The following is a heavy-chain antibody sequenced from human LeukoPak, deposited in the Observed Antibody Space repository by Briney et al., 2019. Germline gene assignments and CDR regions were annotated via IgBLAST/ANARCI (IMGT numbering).Heavy chain of an antibody. J-gene: IGHJ4*02. Sequence: GGSLRLSCAASGFTFDDYAMHWVRQVPGKGLEWVSGISWNSGSTGYTDSVKGRFTISRDNAKNSLHLQMNSLRAEDTALYYCATGRGSNWNYDYFDYWGQGTLVTVSS. CDR2: ISWNSGST. V-gene: IGHV3-9*01. CDR1: GFTFDDYA. CDR3: ATGRGSNWNYDYFDY. D-gene: IGHD1-7*01.